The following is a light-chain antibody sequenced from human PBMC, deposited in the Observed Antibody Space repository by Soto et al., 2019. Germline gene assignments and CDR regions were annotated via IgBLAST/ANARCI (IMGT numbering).Light chain of an antibody. V-gene: IGLV2-14*01. CDR1: SSDIGSYDY. CDR2: EVN. Sequence: QSVLTQPASVSGSPGQSITISCTGTSSDIGSYDYVSWYQQYPGKAPKLMIYEVNNRPSGVSNRFSGSKSGNTASLTLSGLQAEDEADYYCSSYRSSSTWVFGGGTKVTVL. CDR3: SSYRSSSTWV. J-gene: IGLJ3*02.